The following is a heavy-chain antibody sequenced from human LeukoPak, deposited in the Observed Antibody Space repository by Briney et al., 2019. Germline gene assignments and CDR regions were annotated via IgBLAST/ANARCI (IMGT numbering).Heavy chain of an antibody. Sequence: GGSLRLSCAASGFTFDDYAMHWVRHAPGKGLEWVSGISWNSGSIGYADSVKGRFTISRDNAKNSLYLQMNSLRAEDTALYYCARLVIPSQGDYYYGMDVWGQGTTVTVSS. J-gene: IGHJ6*02. D-gene: IGHD6-19*01. CDR3: ARLVIPSQGDYYYGMDV. CDR2: ISWNSGSI. V-gene: IGHV3-9*01. CDR1: GFTFDDYA.